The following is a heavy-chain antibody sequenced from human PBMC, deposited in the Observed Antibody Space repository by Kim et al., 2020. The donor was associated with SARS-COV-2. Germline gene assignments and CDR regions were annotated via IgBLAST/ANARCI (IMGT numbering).Heavy chain of an antibody. V-gene: IGHV1-58*01. J-gene: IGHJ4*02. D-gene: IGHD4-4*01. Sequence: NYAQKFQERVTITRDMSTSTAYMELSSLRSEDTAVYYCAAATTVTTLFDYWGQGTLVTVSS. CDR3: AAATTVTTLFDY.